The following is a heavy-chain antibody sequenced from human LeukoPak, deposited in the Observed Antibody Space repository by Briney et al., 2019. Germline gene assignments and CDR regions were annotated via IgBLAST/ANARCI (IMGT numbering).Heavy chain of an antibody. CDR2: ISDDGVNT. D-gene: IGHD1-1*01. J-gene: IGHJ4*02. Sequence: GRSLRLSCAASGFTFSNCAMSWVRQAPGKGPEWVSTISDDGVNTYYADSVKGRFTISRDNSKSTLYLQMNSLRAEDTAVYYCARALTTLTYEGYWGQGTLVIVSS. CDR1: GFTFSNCA. V-gene: IGHV3-23*01. CDR3: ARALTTLTYEGY.